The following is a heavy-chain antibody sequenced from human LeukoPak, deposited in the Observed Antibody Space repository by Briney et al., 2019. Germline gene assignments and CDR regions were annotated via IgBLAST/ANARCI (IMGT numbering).Heavy chain of an antibody. J-gene: IGHJ5*02. D-gene: IGHD6-13*01. CDR1: GGSFSGYY. Sequence: SETLSLTCAVYGGSFSGYYWSWIRQPPGKGLEWIGEINHSGSTNYNPSLKSRVTISVDTSKNQFSLKLSSVTAADTAVYYCARGSRYIRDWFDPWGQGTLVTVSS. CDR3: ARGSRYIRDWFDP. V-gene: IGHV4-34*01. CDR2: INHSGST.